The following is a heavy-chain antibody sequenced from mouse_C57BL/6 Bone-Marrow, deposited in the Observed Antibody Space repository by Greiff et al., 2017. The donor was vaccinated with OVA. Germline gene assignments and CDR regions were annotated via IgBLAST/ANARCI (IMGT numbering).Heavy chain of an antibody. J-gene: IGHJ3*01. CDR3: ASHYYGNYVFAY. D-gene: IGHD2-1*01. CDR1: GFSLTSYG. V-gene: IGHV2-2*01. CDR2: IWSGGST. Sequence: VKLMESGPGLVQPSQSLSITCTVSGFSLTSYGVHWVRQSPGKGLEWLGVIWSGGSTDYNAAFISRLSISKDNSKSQVFFKMNSLQADDTAIYYCASHYYGNYVFAYWGQGTLVTVSA.